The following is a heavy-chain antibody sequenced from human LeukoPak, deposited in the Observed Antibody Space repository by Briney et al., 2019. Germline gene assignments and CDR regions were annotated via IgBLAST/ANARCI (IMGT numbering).Heavy chain of an antibody. Sequence: GGSLRLSCAASGFTFSSYSMNWVRQAPGKGLEWVSSISSSSSYIYYADSVKGRFTISRDNAKNSLYLQMNSLRAEDTAVYYCARDLGSSGFHYYFDYWGQGTLVTVSS. CDR3: ARDLGSSGFHYYFDY. V-gene: IGHV3-21*01. D-gene: IGHD3-22*01. J-gene: IGHJ4*02. CDR2: ISSSSSYI. CDR1: GFTFSSYS.